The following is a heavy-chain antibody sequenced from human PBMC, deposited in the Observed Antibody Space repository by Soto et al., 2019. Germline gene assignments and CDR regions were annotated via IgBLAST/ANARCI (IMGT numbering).Heavy chain of an antibody. Sequence: QVQLVQSGAEVKKPGSSVTVSCKASGGTFGNSAISWVRQAPGQGLEWVGGIIPIFPTPAYAQNFQGRVRMTAGDSNGTPFMDLTRRLAAHTAWPSCARNKSRQQIGANSYFDIAVWGQETRLSASS. CDR1: GGTFGNSA. J-gene: IGHJ6*02. V-gene: IGHV1-69*12. CDR3: ARNKSRQQIGANSYFDIAV. CDR2: IIPIFPTP.